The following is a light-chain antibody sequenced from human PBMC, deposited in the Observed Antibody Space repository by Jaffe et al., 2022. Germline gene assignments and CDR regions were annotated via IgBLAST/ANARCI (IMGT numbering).Light chain of an antibody. V-gene: IGLV4-69*01. CDR2: LNSDGSH. Sequence: QLVLTQSPSASASLGASVKLTCTLSSGHSNYAIAWHQQQPEKGPRYLMKLNSDGSHNKGDGIPDRFSGSSSGAERYLTISSLQFEDEADYYCQTWGTGVVFGGGTKLTVL. CDR3: QTWGTGVV. CDR1: SGHSNYA. J-gene: IGLJ2*01.